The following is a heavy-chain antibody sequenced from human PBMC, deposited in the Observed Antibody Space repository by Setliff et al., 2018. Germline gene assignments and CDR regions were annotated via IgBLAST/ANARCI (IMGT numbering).Heavy chain of an antibody. D-gene: IGHD3-10*01. CDR3: AASRAYTGAVEEWFLPKTFDF. Sequence: PSETLSLTCAVSYYSISSGYYWGWIRQPPGKGLEWIGSMYHSGSTYYSPSLESRVTISVDMSKNQFSLKLSSVTAADAALYYCAASRAYTGAVEEWFLPKTFDFWGQGSPVTAPQ. J-gene: IGHJ4*02. CDR2: MYHSGST. CDR1: YYSISSGYY. V-gene: IGHV4-38-2*01.